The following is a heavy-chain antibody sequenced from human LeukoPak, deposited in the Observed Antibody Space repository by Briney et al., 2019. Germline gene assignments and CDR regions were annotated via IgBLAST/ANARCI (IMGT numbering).Heavy chain of an antibody. CDR3: TRDQGIAAAGTGRY. CDR1: GFTFGDYA. J-gene: IGHJ4*02. Sequence: PGGSLRLSCTASGFTFGDYAMSWVRQAPGKGLEWVGFIRSKAYGGTTEYAASVKGRFTISRDDSKSIAYLQMNSLKTEDTAVYYCTRDQGIAAAGTGRYWGQGTLVTVSS. D-gene: IGHD6-13*01. V-gene: IGHV3-49*04. CDR2: IRSKAYGGTT.